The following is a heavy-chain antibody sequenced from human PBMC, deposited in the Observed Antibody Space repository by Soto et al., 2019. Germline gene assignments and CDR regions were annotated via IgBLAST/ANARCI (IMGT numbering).Heavy chain of an antibody. CDR1: GGTFSTSS. Sequence: QLQLVQSWTEVKEPGSSVKVSCKASGGTFSTSSFVWVRQGPGQGLEWMGGIIPIFTRTNFAQKFQGRVTFSADESTRTTYMELRSLTSEDTAIYYCARDVVRSTAGDSWGQGTLVTVSS. V-gene: IGHV1-69*01. CDR2: IIPIFTRT. D-gene: IGHD2-15*01. J-gene: IGHJ4*02. CDR3: ARDVVRSTAGDS.